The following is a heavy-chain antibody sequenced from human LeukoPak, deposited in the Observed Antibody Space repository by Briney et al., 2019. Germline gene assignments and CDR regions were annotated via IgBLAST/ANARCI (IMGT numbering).Heavy chain of an antibody. J-gene: IGHJ5*02. CDR2: IYWDDDK. CDR1: GFSLSTSGVG. CDR3: AHRGTMARGVRNWLDP. Sequence: SGPTLVNPTQTLTLTCIFSGFSLSTSGVGVGWIRQPPGKALEWLALIYWDDDKRYSPSLNSRLTITKDTSKNQVVLTMTNMDPEETATYSSAHRGTMARGVRNWLDPWGQGTLVTVSS. V-gene: IGHV2-5*02. D-gene: IGHD3-10*01.